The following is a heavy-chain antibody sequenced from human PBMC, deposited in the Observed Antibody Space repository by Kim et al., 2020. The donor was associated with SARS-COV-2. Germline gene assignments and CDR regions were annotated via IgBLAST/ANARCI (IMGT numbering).Heavy chain of an antibody. D-gene: IGHD3-10*01. CDR2: ISYDGSNK. Sequence: GGSLRLSCTASGFTFSSYGMHWVRQAPGKGLEWVAVISYDGSNKYYADSVKGRFTISRDNSKNTLYLQMNSLRAEDTAVYYCAKDRWYGSGCYYPSYYYYGMDVWGKGTPLTVSS. CDR3: AKDRWYGSGCYYPSYYYYGMDV. CDR1: GFTFSSYG. J-gene: IGHJ6*04. V-gene: IGHV3-30*18.